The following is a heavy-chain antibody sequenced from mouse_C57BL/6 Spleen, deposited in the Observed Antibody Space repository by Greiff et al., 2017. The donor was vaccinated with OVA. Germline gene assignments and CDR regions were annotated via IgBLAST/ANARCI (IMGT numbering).Heavy chain of an antibody. CDR1: GYAFSSYW. J-gene: IGHJ1*03. CDR2: IYPGDGDT. CDR3: AKGSITTRYFDV. V-gene: IGHV1-80*01. Sequence: VKLMESGAELVKPGASVKISCKASGYAFSSYWMNWVKQRPGKGLEWIGQIYPGDGDTNYNGKFKGKATLTADKSSSTAYMQLSSLTSEDSAVYFCAKGSITTRYFDVWGTGTTVTVSS. D-gene: IGHD1-1*01.